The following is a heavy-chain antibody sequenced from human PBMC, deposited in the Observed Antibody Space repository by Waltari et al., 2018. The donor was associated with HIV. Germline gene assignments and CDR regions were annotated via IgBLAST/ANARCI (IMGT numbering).Heavy chain of an antibody. D-gene: IGHD3-22*01. CDR3: VRRYYYESSCFDL. CDR2: INSDGSST. CDR1: GFTFSSYW. V-gene: IGHV3-74*01. J-gene: IGHJ2*01. Sequence: EVQLVESGGGLVQPGGSLRLSCAASGFTFSSYWMHWVRPAPGKGLVWVSRINSDGSSTSYADSVKGRFTISRDNARNTLYLQMSSLRVEDTAIYYCVRRYYYESSCFDLWGRGTLVTASS.